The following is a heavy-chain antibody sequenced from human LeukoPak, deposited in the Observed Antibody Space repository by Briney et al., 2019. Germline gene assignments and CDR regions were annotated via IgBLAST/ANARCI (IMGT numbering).Heavy chain of an antibody. J-gene: IGHJ6*02. V-gene: IGHV3-74*01. CDR1: GFTFSSYW. D-gene: IGHD2-2*01. CDR2: INSDGSST. Sequence: GGSLRLSCAASGFTFSSYWMHWVRQAPGKGLGWVSRINSDGSSTSYADSVKGRFTISRDNAKNTLYLQMLRAEDTAVYYCARVLVVPAARTYYYYGMDVWGQGTTVTVSS. CDR3: ARVLVVPAARTYYYYGMDV.